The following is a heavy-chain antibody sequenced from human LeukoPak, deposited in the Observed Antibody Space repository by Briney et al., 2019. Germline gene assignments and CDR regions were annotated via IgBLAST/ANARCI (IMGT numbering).Heavy chain of an antibody. V-gene: IGHV3-13*01. CDR1: GFTFSTYD. J-gene: IGHJ5*02. Sequence: GGSLRLSCAASGFTFSTYDMHWVRQATGQGLEWVSHIGTAADTYYPGSVKGRFTISRDNSKNTLYLQMNSLRAEDTAVYYCARGVVAAYNWFDPWGQGTLVTVSS. D-gene: IGHD2-15*01. CDR2: IGTAADT. CDR3: ARGVVAAYNWFDP.